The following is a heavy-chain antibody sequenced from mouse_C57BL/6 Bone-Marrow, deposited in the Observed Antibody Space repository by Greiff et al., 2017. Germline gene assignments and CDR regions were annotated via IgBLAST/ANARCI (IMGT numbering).Heavy chain of an antibody. D-gene: IGHD3-3*01. Sequence: QLQESGPGLVKPSQSLSLTCSVTGYSITSGYYWNWIRQFPGNKLEWMGYISYDGSNNYNPSLKNRISITRDTSKNQFFLKLNSVTTEDTATYYCARGGGTDFDYWGQGTTLTVSS. V-gene: IGHV3-6*01. CDR2: ISYDGSN. J-gene: IGHJ2*01. CDR3: ARGGGTDFDY. CDR1: GYSITSGYY.